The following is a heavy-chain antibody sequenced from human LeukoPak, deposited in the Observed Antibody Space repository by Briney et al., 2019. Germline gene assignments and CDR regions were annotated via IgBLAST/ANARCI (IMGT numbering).Heavy chain of an antibody. CDR2: IYHSGST. V-gene: IGHV4-4*02. J-gene: IGHJ4*02. D-gene: IGHD6-19*01. CDR3: ARGAGSGWSIGGYYFDY. CDR1: GGSISSSNW. Sequence: PSETLSLTCAVSGGSISSSNWWSWVRQPPGKGLEWIGEIYHSGSTNYNPSLKSRVTISVDKSKNQFSLKLSSVTAADTAVYSCARGAGSGWSIGGYYFDYWGQGTLVTVSS.